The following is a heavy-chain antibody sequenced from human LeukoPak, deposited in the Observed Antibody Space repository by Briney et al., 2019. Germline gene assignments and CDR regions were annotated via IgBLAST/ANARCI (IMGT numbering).Heavy chain of an antibody. D-gene: IGHD3-3*01. CDR1: GFSLSNYW. CDR2: VPNDGTST. CDR3: ATSGIGHYYFGF. Sequence: GGSLRLSCAASGFSLSNYWMHWFRQVPGKGLMWFSRVPNDGTSTGYADSVKGRFTISRDDATNTLFLQMNSLRVEDTAVYYCATSGIGHYYFGFWGQGALVTVSS. J-gene: IGHJ4*02. V-gene: IGHV3-74*01.